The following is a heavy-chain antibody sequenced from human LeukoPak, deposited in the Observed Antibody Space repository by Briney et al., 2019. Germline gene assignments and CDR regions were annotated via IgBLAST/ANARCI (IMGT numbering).Heavy chain of an antibody. CDR2: ISGSGGST. D-gene: IGHD6-13*01. V-gene: IGHV3-23*01. J-gene: IGHJ4*02. Sequence: PGGSLRLSCAASGFTFSSYAMSWVRQAPGKGLEWVSAISGSGGSTYYADSVKGRFTISRDNSKNSLYLQMNSLTSEDTALFYCAKEARGSSWTGFDYWGQGTLVTVSS. CDR1: GFTFSSYA. CDR3: AKEARGSSWTGFDY.